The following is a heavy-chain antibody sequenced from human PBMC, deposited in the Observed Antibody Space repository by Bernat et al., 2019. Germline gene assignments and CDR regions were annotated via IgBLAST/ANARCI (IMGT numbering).Heavy chain of an antibody. CDR3: AKGRKSLPIDY. CDR1: GFTFSSYA. J-gene: IGHJ4*02. V-gene: IGHV3-23*01. Sequence: EVQLLESGGGLVQTGGSLRLSCAASGFTFSSYAMSWVRQAPGKGLEWVSGISGSGGSTYYADSVKGRFTISRDNSKNTVYLQMNSLRAEDTAVYYCAKGRKSLPIDYWGQGTLVTVSS. CDR2: ISGSGGST.